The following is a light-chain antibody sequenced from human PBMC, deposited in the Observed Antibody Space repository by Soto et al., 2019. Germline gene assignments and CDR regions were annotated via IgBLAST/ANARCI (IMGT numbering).Light chain of an antibody. Sequence: ESVLTQSPGTLSLSPGERATLSCRASQSVRSSYLAWYQQKPGQAPRLLIYDASSRATGIPDRFSGSGSGTDFTLTISRLEPEDFAVYYCQQYGSSPRTFGQGTKVDIK. CDR1: QSVRSSY. CDR3: QQYGSSPRT. V-gene: IGKV3-20*01. J-gene: IGKJ1*01. CDR2: DAS.